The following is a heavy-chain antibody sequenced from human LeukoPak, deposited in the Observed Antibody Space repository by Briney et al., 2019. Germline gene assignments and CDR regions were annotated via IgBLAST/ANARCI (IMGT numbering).Heavy chain of an antibody. V-gene: IGHV3-21*04. D-gene: IGHD5-12*01. J-gene: IGHJ6*03. CDR1: GFTFSSYS. CDR2: ISSSSSYI. Sequence: GGSLRLSCAASGFTFSSYSMNWVRQAPGKGLEWVSSISSSSSYIYYADSVKGRFTISRDNAKNSLYLQMNSLRAEDTALYYCARLGSSGYSGYDLNCYYYMDVWGKGTTVTVSS. CDR3: ARLGSSGYSGYDLNCYYYMDV.